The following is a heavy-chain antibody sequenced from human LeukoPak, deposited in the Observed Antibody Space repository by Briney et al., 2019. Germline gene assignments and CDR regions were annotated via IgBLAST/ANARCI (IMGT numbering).Heavy chain of an antibody. D-gene: IGHD6-19*01. CDR3: ARDRYSSGWYGDFDC. V-gene: IGHV3-30*04. CDR2: ISSDGSNN. CDR1: GFTFNSYA. Sequence: GRSLRLSCAASGFTFNSYAMHWVRQAPGKGPEWVAVISSDGSNNYYADSVKGRFTISRDNSKNTLYLQVNSLRPEDTAVYYCARDRYSSGWYGDFDCWGQGTLVTVSS. J-gene: IGHJ4*02.